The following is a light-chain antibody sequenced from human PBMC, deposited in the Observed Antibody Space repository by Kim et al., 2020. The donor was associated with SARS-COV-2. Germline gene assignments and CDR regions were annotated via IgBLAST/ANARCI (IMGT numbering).Light chain of an antibody. CDR1: ASNIGSNY. J-gene: IGLJ3*02. CDR2: RNT. V-gene: IGLV1-47*01. CDR3: ATWDDSLNGRV. Sequence: RVKISCSGRASNIGSNYVHWYQQLPGTAPKLLIDRNTQRPSEIPDRFSGSKSGTSASLAISGLQSDDEADYFCATWDDSLNGRVFGGGTQLTVL.